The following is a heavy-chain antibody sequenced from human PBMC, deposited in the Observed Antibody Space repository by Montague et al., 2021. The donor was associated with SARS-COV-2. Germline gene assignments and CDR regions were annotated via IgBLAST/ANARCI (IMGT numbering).Heavy chain of an antibody. CDR1: GSSVNSGNYY. V-gene: IGHV4-61*02. CDR2: ISTSGNT. J-gene: IGHJ6*02. D-gene: IGHD2-21*01. Sequence: TLSLTCTVSGSSVNSGNYYRSWIRQPAGKRLEWMERISTSGNTNYNPSLKSRLSILVDTSKNQFSLNLRSVTAADTAVYYCARDTEVEIRTYSYYKMDVWGLGTTVTVSS. CDR3: ARDTEVEIRTYSYYKMDV.